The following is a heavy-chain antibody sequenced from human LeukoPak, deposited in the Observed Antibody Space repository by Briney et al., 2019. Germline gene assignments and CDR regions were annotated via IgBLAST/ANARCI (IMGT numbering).Heavy chain of an antibody. CDR1: GGTFSSYA. CDR2: IIPIFGTA. J-gene: IGHJ6*03. CDR3: ATHPYCSSTSCYYMDV. Sequence: GSSVKVSCKASGGTFSSYAISWVRQAPGQGLEWMGGIIPIFGTANYAQKFQGRVTITTDESTSTAYMELSSLRSEDTAVYYCATHPYCSSTSCYYMDVWGKGTTVTVSS. V-gene: IGHV1-69*05. D-gene: IGHD2-2*01.